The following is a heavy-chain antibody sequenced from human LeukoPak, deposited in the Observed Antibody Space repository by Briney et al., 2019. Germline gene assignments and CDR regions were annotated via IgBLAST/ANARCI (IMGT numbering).Heavy chain of an antibody. CDR3: ARGTMVRGVIPQGWFDP. V-gene: IGHV4-30-4*01. J-gene: IGHJ5*02. Sequence: SQTLSLTCTVSGGSISSGDYYWSWIRQPPGKGLEWIGYIYYSGSTYYNPSLKSRVTISVDTSKNQFSLKLSSVTAADTAVYYCARGTMVRGVIPQGWFDPWGRGTLVTVSS. CDR2: IYYSGST. D-gene: IGHD3-10*01. CDR1: GGSISSGDYY.